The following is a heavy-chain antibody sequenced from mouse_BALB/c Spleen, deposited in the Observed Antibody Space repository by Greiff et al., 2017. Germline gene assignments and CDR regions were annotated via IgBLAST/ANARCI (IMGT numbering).Heavy chain of an antibody. J-gene: IGHJ3*01. V-gene: IGHV5-9-4*01. CDR2: ISSGGSYT. Sequence: VQLQQSGGGLVKPGGSLKLSCAASGFTFSSYAMSWVRQSPEKRLEWVAEISSGGSYTYYPDTVTGRFTISRDNAKNTLYLEMSSLRSEDTAMYYCAREFAYWGQGTLVTVSA. CDR3: AREFAY. CDR1: GFTFSSYA.